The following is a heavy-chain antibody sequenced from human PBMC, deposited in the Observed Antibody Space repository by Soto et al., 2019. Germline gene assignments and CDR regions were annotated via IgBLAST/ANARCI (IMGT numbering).Heavy chain of an antibody. D-gene: IGHD2-15*01. CDR2: IIPIFGTA. CDR3: AGIGGYWSGGSCRHGRDYYYYGMDV. V-gene: IGHV1-69*01. CDR1: GGTFSSYA. J-gene: IGHJ6*02. Sequence: QVQLVQSGAEVKKPGSSVKVSCKASGGTFSSYAISWVRQAPGQGLEWMGGIIPIFGTANYAQKFQSRITITADQSSSTAYMELSSLRSEDTAVYYCAGIGGYWSGGSCRHGRDYYYYGMDVWGQGTTVTVSS.